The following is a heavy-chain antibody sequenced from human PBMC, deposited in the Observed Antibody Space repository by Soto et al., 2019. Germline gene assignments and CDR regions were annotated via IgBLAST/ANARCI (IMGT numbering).Heavy chain of an antibody. Sequence: EVQLVESGGGLVKPGESLRLSCAGSGFTFSNPWMSWVRQAPGKGLEWVGRVKSKSDGGTTDYAAPVKGRFSISRDVSKNTLYLQMNSLKTEDTAVYYCTSVYDSSGYFPDYWGQGTLVTVSS. J-gene: IGHJ4*02. D-gene: IGHD3-22*01. CDR2: VKSKSDGGTT. CDR3: TSVYDSSGYFPDY. CDR1: GFTFSNPW. V-gene: IGHV3-15*01.